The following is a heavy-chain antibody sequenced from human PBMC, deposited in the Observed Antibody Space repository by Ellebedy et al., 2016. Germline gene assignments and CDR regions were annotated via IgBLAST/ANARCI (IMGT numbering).Heavy chain of an antibody. V-gene: IGHV4-31*03. CDR3: AADFVESGWLHHNYFAT. CDR2: IFYSGST. CDR1: GDPISSGAFY. Sequence: SETLSLTCTVSGDPISSGAFYWTWIRQHPGGGLEWLGHIFYSGSTNYNPSLKSRVTISLDTPKKQFSLRLTSVTTADTAVYYCAADFVESGWLHHNYFATWGQGILVIVSS. J-gene: IGHJ5*02. D-gene: IGHD3-22*01.